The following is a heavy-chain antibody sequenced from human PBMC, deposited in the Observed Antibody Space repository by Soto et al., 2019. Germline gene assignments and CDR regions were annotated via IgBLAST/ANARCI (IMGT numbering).Heavy chain of an antibody. J-gene: IGHJ6*02. Sequence: EVQLLESGGGLVQPGGSLRLSCAASGFTFSSYAMSWVRQAPGKGLEWVSAISGSGGSTYYADSVKGRFTISRDNSKNTLYLQMNSLRAEDTAVYYCAKGQGTATYYYYYYGMEVWGQGTTVTVSS. CDR3: AKGQGTATYYYYYYGMEV. D-gene: IGHD2-15*01. V-gene: IGHV3-23*01. CDR1: GFTFSSYA. CDR2: ISGSGGST.